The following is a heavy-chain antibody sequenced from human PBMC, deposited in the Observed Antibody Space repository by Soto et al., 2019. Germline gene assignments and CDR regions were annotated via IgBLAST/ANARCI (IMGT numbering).Heavy chain of an antibody. V-gene: IGHV6-1*01. CDR3: ARTGDYHVDY. CDR1: GDSVSSKSAA. Sequence: QVQLQQSGPGLVKPSQTLSLTCAISGDSVSSKSAAWHWIRQAPSRGLEWLGRTYYRSKWSSNYAVSVKSRITINPDTSKNQFSLQLRSVTPDDTAMYYCARTGDYHVDYWGQGTLVTVSS. D-gene: IGHD7-27*01. CDR2: TYYRSKWSS. J-gene: IGHJ4*02.